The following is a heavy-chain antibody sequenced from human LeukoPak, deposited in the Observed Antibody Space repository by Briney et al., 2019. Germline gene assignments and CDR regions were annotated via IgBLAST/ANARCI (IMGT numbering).Heavy chain of an antibody. D-gene: IGHD1-26*01. Sequence: GASVKVSCKASGYTFTKYYMHWVRQAPGQGLEWLGLITPSGGSTWYAQKFQGRVTMTRDMSTSTDYMELSSLRSEDRAVYYCARDNSVGDYAWWFDPWGQGTLVTVSS. CDR2: ITPSGGST. J-gene: IGHJ5*02. CDR1: GYTFTKYY. V-gene: IGHV1-46*01. CDR3: ARDNSVGDYAWWFDP.